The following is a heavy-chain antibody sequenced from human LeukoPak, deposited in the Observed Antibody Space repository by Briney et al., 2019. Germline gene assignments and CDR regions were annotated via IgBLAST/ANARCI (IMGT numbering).Heavy chain of an antibody. Sequence: SETLSLTCSVSGGSISSSSYYWGWIRQPPGKGLEWIGSIYYSGSTNYNPSPKSRVTISVDTSKNQFSLKLSSMTAADTAVYYCAGLSDWILLPMGYWGQGTLVTVSS. CDR3: AGLSDWILLPMGY. CDR1: GGSISSSSYY. D-gene: IGHD2-2*03. J-gene: IGHJ4*02. V-gene: IGHV4-39*07. CDR2: IYYSGST.